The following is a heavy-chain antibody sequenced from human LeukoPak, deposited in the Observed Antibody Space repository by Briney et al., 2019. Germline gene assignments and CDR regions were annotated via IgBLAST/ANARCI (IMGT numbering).Heavy chain of an antibody. CDR3: ARDRSGTTYYYCGMDV. CDR2: IIPILGIA. J-gene: IGHJ6*02. Sequence: EASVKVSCKASGGTFSSYAISWVRQAPGQGLEWMGRIIPILGIANYAQKFQGRVTITADKSTSTAYMELSSLRSEDTAVYYCARDRSGTTYYYCGMDVWGQGTTVTVSS. V-gene: IGHV1-69*04. D-gene: IGHD1-7*01. CDR1: GGTFSSYA.